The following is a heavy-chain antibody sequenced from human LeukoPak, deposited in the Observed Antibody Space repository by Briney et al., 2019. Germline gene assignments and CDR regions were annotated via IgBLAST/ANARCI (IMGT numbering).Heavy chain of an antibody. Sequence: PSETLSLTCAVYGGSFSGYYWSWIRQPPGKGLEWIGEINHSGSTNYNPSLKSRVTISVDTSKNQFSLKLSSVTAADTAVYYCAGQSTWELQNAFDIWGQGTMVTVSS. J-gene: IGHJ3*02. CDR2: INHSGST. CDR1: GGSFSGYY. V-gene: IGHV4-34*01. CDR3: AGQSTWELQNAFDI. D-gene: IGHD1-26*01.